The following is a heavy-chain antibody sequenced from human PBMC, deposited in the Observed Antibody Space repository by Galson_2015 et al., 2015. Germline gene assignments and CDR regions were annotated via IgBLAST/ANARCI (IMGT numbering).Heavy chain of an antibody. CDR3: AKVVAGSLGGDY. V-gene: IGHV3-23*01. Sequence: SLRLSCAASAFIFNNYAMSWVRQAPGKGLEWVSVISGSGDSADYADSVKGRFTISRDNSKNTLFLRMNSLRAEDTAVYYCAKVVAGSLGGDYWGQGTLVTVSS. J-gene: IGHJ4*02. D-gene: IGHD6-19*01. CDR1: AFIFNNYA. CDR2: ISGSGDSA.